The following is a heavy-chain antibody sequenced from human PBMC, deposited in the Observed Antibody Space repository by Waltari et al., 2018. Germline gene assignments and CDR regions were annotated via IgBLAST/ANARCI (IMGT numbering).Heavy chain of an antibody. CDR3: ARNPRYDSPD. CDR1: GLNFSSYA. V-gene: IGHV3-66*02. J-gene: IGHJ4*02. Sequence: EVQLVESGGGWGQPGGSLRLTCEASGLNFSSYAMSWFRQAPGKVLEWVSLISSGGYTQYADSVKVRFTISRDNSKNSLYLQMHGLRVVDTSVYYCARNPRYDSPDWGQGSLVTVSS. D-gene: IGHD3-22*01. CDR2: ISSGGYT.